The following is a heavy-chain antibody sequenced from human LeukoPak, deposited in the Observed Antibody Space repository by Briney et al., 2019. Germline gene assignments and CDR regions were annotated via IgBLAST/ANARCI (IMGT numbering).Heavy chain of an antibody. CDR1: AGSFSGYY. CDR2: INHRVST. V-gene: IGHV4-34*01. CDR3: ARDTGGGRWLIQR. J-gene: IGHJ4*02. D-gene: IGHD5-24*01. Sequence: SETLSLTWPVYAGSFSGYYWGWIRQPPGKGLGWIGSINHRVSTNYNPSLRSRVTISVDTSKNQFSLRVRSVTAADTAVYYCARDTGGGRWLIQRWGQGALVIVSS.